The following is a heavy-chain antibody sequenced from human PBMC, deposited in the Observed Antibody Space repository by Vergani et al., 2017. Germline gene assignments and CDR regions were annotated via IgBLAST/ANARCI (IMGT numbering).Heavy chain of an antibody. CDR1: GFTFDDYA. J-gene: IGHJ5*02. D-gene: IGHD6-6*01. V-gene: IGHV3-9*01. CDR2: ISWNSGSI. CDR3: AKDLGTSSGGGWFDP. Sequence: EVQLVESGGGLVQPGRSLRLSCAASGFTFDDYAMHWVRQAPGKGLEWVSGISWNSGSIGYADSVKGRFTISRGNAKNSLYLQMNSLRAEDTALYYCAKDLGTSSGGGWFDPWGQGTLVTVSS.